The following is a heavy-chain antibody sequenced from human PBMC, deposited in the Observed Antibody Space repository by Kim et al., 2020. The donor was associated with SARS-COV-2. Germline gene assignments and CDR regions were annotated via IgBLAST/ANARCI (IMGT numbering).Heavy chain of an antibody. CDR1: GYTFTSYG. V-gene: IGHV1-18*01. CDR3: ATTPTPDGYNYAFDY. J-gene: IGHJ4*02. CDR2: ISAYNGNT. D-gene: IGHD5-12*01. Sequence: ASVKVSCKASGYTFTSYGISWVRQAPGQGLEWMGWISAYNGNTNYAQKLQGRVTMTTDTSTSTAYMALRSLRSDDTAVYYCATTPTPDGYNYAFDYWGQGTLVTVSS.